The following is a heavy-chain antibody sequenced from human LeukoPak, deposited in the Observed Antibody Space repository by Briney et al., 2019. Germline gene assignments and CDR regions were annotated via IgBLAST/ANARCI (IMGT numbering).Heavy chain of an antibody. V-gene: IGHV4-30-4*01. J-gene: IGHJ4*02. Sequence: SETLSLTCTVSGGSISSGDYYWSWIRQPPGKGLEWIRYIYYSGSTYYNPSLKSRVTISVDTSKNQFSLKLSSVTAADTAVYYCARFRDGDGDYFDYWGQGTLVTVSS. CDR2: IYYSGST. D-gene: IGHD4-17*01. CDR3: ARFRDGDGDYFDY. CDR1: GGSISSGDYY.